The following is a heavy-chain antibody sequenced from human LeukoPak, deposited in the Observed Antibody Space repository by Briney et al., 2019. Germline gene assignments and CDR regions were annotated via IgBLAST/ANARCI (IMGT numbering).Heavy chain of an antibody. CDR1: GFTFSSYW. CDR3: AGTRWLQSAIDY. V-gene: IGHV3-7*01. CDR2: IKQGGSEK. J-gene: IGHJ4*02. Sequence: GGSLRLSCAASGFTFSSYWMSWVRQAPGKGLEWVANIKQGGSEKYYVDSVKGRFTISRDNAKNSLYVQMNSLRAEDTAVYYCAGTRWLQSAIDYWGQGTLVTVSS. D-gene: IGHD5-24*01.